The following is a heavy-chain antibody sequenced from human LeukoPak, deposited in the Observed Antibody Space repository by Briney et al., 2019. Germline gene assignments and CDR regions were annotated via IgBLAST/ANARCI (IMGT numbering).Heavy chain of an antibody. V-gene: IGHV4-59*01. J-gene: IGHJ4*02. CDR3: ARSPQCSSSQNYFDY. D-gene: IGHD6-6*01. Sequence: SETLSLTCTVSGGSISSYYWSWIRQPPGKGLEWIGYIYYSGSTNYNPSLKSRVTISVDTSKNQFSLKLSSVTAADTAVYYCARSPQCSSSQNYFDYWGQGTLVTVSS. CDR1: GGSISSYY. CDR2: IYYSGST.